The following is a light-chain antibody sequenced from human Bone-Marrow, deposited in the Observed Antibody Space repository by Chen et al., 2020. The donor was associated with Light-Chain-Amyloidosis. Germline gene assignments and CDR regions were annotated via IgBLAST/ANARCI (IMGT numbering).Light chain of an antibody. Sequence: QSALTQPASVSGPPGQSITISSTGTSSDVGGDNHVSWYQQHPDKAPKLMIYEVTNRPSWVTDRCSGSKSDNTASLTNSGLQTADEADSFCSSYTITNTLVFGSGTRVTVL. V-gene: IGLV2-14*01. CDR1: SSDVGGDNH. CDR3: SSYTITNTLV. J-gene: IGLJ1*01. CDR2: EVT.